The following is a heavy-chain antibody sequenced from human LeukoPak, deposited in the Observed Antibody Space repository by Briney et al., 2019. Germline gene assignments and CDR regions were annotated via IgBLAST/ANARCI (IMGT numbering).Heavy chain of an antibody. D-gene: IGHD6-19*01. CDR2: IYSGGST. CDR1: GFTVSSNY. Sequence: VGSLRLSCAACGFTVSSNYTCWVRQALGKRLGWGSVIYSGGSTFYAKPVKGRFTISRENSKNPLYLQMNSLRAEDTAVYCCPRGLLRAVTGAWGLRSLDYWGEGTLVTVSS. V-gene: IGHV3-66*02. J-gene: IGHJ4*02. CDR3: PRGLLRAVTGAWGLRSLDY.